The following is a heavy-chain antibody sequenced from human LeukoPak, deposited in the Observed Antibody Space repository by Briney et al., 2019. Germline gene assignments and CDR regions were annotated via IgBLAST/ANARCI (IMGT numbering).Heavy chain of an antibody. CDR2: ISSSSSYI. J-gene: IGHJ4*02. CDR1: GFTFSSYS. CDR3: ARDRLGVVAAISDY. Sequence: PGGSLRLSCAASGFTFSSYSMNWVRQAPGKGLEWVSSISSSSSYIYYADSVKGRYTISRDNAKNSLYLQMNSLRAEDTAVYCCARDRLGVVAAISDYWGQGTLVTVSS. V-gene: IGHV3-21*01. D-gene: IGHD2-15*01.